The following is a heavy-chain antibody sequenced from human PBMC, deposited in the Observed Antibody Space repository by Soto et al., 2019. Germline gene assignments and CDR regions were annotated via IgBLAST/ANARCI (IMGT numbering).Heavy chain of an antibody. CDR1: GYIFTAYY. V-gene: IGHV1-2*02. J-gene: IGHJ3*01. Sequence: QVQLVQSGAEVKKPGASVKVSCKASGYIFTAYYMNWVRQAPGQGLEWMGWINPASGGTNYAQKFQGRVTMTTDPSISTAYMELSSLRSDDTAVHYCARDYSAGAGASDFWGQGTMVIVSS. CDR3: ARDYSAGAGASDF. D-gene: IGHD6-19*01. CDR2: INPASGGT.